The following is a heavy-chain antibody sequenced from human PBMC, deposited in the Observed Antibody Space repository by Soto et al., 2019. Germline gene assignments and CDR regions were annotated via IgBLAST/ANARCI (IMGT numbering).Heavy chain of an antibody. CDR1: GFTFSSYG. CDR3: AEDGTQYSSGWYGTG. V-gene: IGHV3-30*18. J-gene: IGHJ4*02. CDR2: ISYDGSNK. D-gene: IGHD6-19*01. Sequence: QVQLVESGGGVVQPGRSLRLSCAASGFTFSSYGMHWVRQAPGKGLEWVAVISYDGSNKYYADSVKGRFTISRDNSKNKLYMQMNSLRAEDTAVYYCAEDGTQYSSGWYGTGWGQGTLVTVSS.